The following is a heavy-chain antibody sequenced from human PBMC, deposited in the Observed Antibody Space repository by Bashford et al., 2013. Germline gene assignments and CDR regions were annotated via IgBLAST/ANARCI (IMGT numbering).Heavy chain of an antibody. D-gene: IGHD5-12*01. CDR3: ARITRLRFPEGWDFDY. Sequence: SSETLSLTCTVSGGSISSYYWSWIRQPPGKGLEWIGYIYYSGSTNYNPSLKSRVTISVDTSKNQFSLKLSSVTAADTAVYYCARITRLRFPEGWDFDYWGQGTLVTVSS. CDR2: IYYSGST. J-gene: IGHJ4*02. V-gene: IGHV4-59*01. CDR1: GGSISSYY.